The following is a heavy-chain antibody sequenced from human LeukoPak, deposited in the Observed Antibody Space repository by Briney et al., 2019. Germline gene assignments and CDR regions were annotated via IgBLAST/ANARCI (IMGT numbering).Heavy chain of an antibody. CDR1: DGSLTNYY. D-gene: IGHD3-10*01. J-gene: IGHJ4*02. V-gene: IGHV4-4*07. Sequence: SETLSLTCSVSDGSLTNYYWSWIRHPAGKGLEWLGRVRTSGDHSHNPSLASRVSMSVDPSKRELSLKLRSLTAADTAVYYCARLATYYYGSMTYYFFEHWGRGILVTVSA. CDR2: VRTSGDH. CDR3: ARLATYYYGSMTYYFFEH.